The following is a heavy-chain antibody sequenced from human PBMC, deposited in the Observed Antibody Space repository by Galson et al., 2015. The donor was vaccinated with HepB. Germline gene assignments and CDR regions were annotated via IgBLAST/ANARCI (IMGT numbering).Heavy chain of an antibody. CDR3: AGRSSWYGDWFDP. V-gene: IGHV4-39*01. CDR2: IYYSGST. J-gene: IGHJ5*02. D-gene: IGHD6-13*01. Sequence: ETLSLTCTVSGGSISSSSYYWGWIRQPPGKGLEWIGSIYYSGSTYYNPSLKSRVTISVDTSKNQFSLKLSSVTAADTAVYYCAGRSSWYGDWFDPWGQGTLVTVSS. CDR1: GGSISSSSYY.